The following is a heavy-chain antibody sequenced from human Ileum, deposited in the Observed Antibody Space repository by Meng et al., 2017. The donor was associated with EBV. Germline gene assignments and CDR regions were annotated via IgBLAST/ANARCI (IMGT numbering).Heavy chain of an antibody. Sequence: VHWREAGPGLVKPSETLSLTGSVSNGFVRSYGYYWTWIRQPTGKGLEWIGYMSYTGSTNYKSTLKSRVTISVDKSKNQFSLKLSSVTAADTAVYYCARERGGGDRGIQWGQGTLVTVSS. D-gene: IGHD2-21*02. CDR1: NGFVRSYGYY. CDR3: ARERGGGDRGIQ. V-gene: IGHV4-61*08. J-gene: IGHJ4*02. CDR2: MSYTGST.